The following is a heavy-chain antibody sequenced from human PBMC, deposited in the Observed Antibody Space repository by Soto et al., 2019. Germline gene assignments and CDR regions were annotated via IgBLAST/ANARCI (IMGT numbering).Heavy chain of an antibody. J-gene: IGHJ6*02. CDR1: GFTFTSSA. V-gene: IGHV1-58*01. CDR2: IVVGSGNT. Sequence: SGNVCCKASGFTFTSSAVQWVRQARGQRLEWIGWIVVGSGNTNYAQKFQERVTITRDMSTSTAYMELSSLRSEDTAVYYCAADRPDDDFWSGYTPYYYYGMDVWGQGTTVTVSS. CDR3: AADRPDDDFWSGYTPYYYYGMDV. D-gene: IGHD3-3*01.